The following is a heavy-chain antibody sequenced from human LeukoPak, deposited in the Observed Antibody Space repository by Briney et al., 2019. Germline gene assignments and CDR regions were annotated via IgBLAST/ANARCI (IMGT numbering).Heavy chain of an antibody. CDR2: FDPEDGET. J-gene: IGHJ6*03. CDR3: ATGLADPPIHYSMDV. Sequence: ASVKVSCKVSGYTLTELSMHWVRQAPGKGLEWMGGFDPEDGETIYAQKFQGRVTMTEDTSTDTAYMELSSLRSEDTAVYYCATGLADPPIHYSMDVWGKGTTVTVSS. V-gene: IGHV1-24*01. CDR1: GYTLTELS.